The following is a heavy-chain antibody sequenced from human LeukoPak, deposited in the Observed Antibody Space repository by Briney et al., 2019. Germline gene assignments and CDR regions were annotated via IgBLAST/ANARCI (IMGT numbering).Heavy chain of an antibody. J-gene: IGHJ4*02. D-gene: IGHD5-12*01. CDR3: ARDGGYSGYDFAY. Sequence: GGSLRLSCAASGFTFSSYSMNWVRQAPGKGLEWVSFIIISSSTIYYADSVKGRFTTSRDNAKNSLYLQMNSLRDEDTAVYYCARDGGYSGYDFAYWGQGTLVTVSS. CDR2: IIISSSTI. CDR1: GFTFSSYS. V-gene: IGHV3-48*02.